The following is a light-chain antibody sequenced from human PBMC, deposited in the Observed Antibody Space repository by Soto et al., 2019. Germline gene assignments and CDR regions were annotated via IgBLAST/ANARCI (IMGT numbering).Light chain of an antibody. CDR1: QSVATW. V-gene: IGKV1-5*03. CDR2: RAS. CDR3: QHYNDYSRV. J-gene: IGKJ1*01. Sequence: DIQMTQSPSTLSASIGDTVTITCRTSQSVATWLAWYQHKAGKAPKLLIYRASSLATGVPSRFSGSGSGTAFTLTITSLQPDDFATYHFQHYNDYSRVFGQGTQVEIK.